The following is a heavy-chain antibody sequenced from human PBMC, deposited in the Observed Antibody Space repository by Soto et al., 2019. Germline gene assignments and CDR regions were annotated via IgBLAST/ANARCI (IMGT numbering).Heavy chain of an antibody. V-gene: IGHV4-39*01. CDR3: ARRERYYGSPGWFDP. CDR2: VYHNENT. CDR1: GGSISSSSYY. D-gene: IGHD3-16*01. Sequence: PSETLSLTCTVSGGSISSSSYYWGWIRQPPGKGLEWIGTVYHNENTYYNPSLKSRVTISVDTAKNQFSLKVRSVTAADTAIYFCARRERYYGSPGWFDPWGQGTLVTVSS. J-gene: IGHJ5*02.